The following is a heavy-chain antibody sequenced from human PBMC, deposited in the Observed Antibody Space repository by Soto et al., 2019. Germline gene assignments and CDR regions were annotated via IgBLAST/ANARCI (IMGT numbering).Heavy chain of an antibody. D-gene: IGHD2-2*01. V-gene: IGHV3-73*01. CDR2: IRSKANSYAT. Sequence: PGGSLRLSCAASGFTLRGSAMHWVRQASGKGLEWVGRIRSKANSYATAYAASVKGRFTISRDDSKNTAYLQMNSLKTEDTAVYYCTSQYCSSTSCLDYWGQGTLVTVSS. CDR1: GFTLRGSA. CDR3: TSQYCSSTSCLDY. J-gene: IGHJ4*02.